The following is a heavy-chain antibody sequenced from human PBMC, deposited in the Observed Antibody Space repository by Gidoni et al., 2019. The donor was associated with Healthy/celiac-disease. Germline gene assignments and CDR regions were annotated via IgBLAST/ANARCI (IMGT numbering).Heavy chain of an antibody. D-gene: IGHD6-19*01. V-gene: IGHV3-64D*08. CDR3: VKDLLSGWHTDTVDY. CDR1: DFTFRSYA. CDR2: ISSNGGST. Sequence: EVQLVESGGGLVQPGGSLRLSCSASDFTFRSYAMHWVRQAPGKGLEYVSAISSNGGSTYYAESVKGRFTISRDNSKNTLYLQMSSLRAEDTAVYYCVKDLLSGWHTDTVDYWGQGTLVTVSS. J-gene: IGHJ4*02.